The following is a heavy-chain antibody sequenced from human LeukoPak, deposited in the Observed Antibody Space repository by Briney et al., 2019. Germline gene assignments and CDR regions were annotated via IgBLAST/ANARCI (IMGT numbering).Heavy chain of an antibody. D-gene: IGHD1-1*01. Sequence: GKSLRLSCGASVLTFTHHAMHRVRQAPGKGPEWVSVIWSDATNKYYADSVKGRLAISRDDSNHMVYLQMNSARVEDTAVYYCASGGQRGCEYTISLDYWGGGTLV. CDR2: IWSDATNK. CDR3: ASGGQRGCEYTISLDY. CDR1: VLTFTHHA. V-gene: IGHV3-33*08. J-gene: IGHJ4*02.